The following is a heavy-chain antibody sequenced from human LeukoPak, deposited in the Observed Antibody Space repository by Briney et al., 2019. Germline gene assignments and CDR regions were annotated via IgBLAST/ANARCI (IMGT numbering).Heavy chain of an antibody. CDR1: GITLSNYG. V-gene: IGHV3-30*03. J-gene: IGHJ4*02. CDR3: ARDLVGAAY. Sequence: GGSLRLSCAVSGITLSNYGMSWVRQAPGKGLEWVAVISYDGSNKYYADSVKGRFTISRDNSKNTLYLQMNSLRAEDTAVYYCARDLVGAAYWGQGTLVTVSS. D-gene: IGHD1-26*01. CDR2: ISYDGSNK.